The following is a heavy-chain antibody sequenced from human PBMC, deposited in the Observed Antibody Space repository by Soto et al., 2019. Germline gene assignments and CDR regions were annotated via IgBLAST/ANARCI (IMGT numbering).Heavy chain of an antibody. D-gene: IGHD1-1*01. Sequence: GGSLRLSCAASGFTVSSNYMSWVRQAPGKGLEWVSVIYSGGSTYYADSVKGRFTISRDNSKNTLYLQMNSLRAEDTAVYYCARALQSIYYYYYMDVWGKGTTVTVSS. CDR1: GFTVSSNY. J-gene: IGHJ6*03. CDR3: ARALQSIYYYYYMDV. CDR2: IYSGGST. V-gene: IGHV3-66*01.